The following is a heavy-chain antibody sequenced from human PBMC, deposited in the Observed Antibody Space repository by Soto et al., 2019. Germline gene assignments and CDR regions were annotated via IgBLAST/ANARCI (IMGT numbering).Heavy chain of an antibody. J-gene: IGHJ4*02. V-gene: IGHV4-59*01. CDR1: GGSISTYY. D-gene: IGHD6-13*01. CDR2: INYSGRT. Sequence: PSETLSLTCTVSGGSISTYYWSWIRQPPGKGLEWIGYINYSGRTNYNPSLKSRVTMSLDTSKNQFSLKLRSVTAADTALFYCARYAGSSWFDYWGQGTLVT. CDR3: ARYAGSSWFDY.